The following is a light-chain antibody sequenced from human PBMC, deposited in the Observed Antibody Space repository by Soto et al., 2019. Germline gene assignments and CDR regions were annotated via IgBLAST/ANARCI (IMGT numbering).Light chain of an antibody. CDR3: QQHNNWPPIT. V-gene: IGKV3-15*01. Sequence: IVFTPSPGTLSWSPGARAAFSGMASPSVSSNLAWYQQKPRQAPPLLLYGASTRATGIPPRFSGSGSGTEFTLTTSSLQPADFAVYYCQQHNNWPPITFGTGTKLDIK. J-gene: IGKJ3*01. CDR2: GAS. CDR1: PSVSSN.